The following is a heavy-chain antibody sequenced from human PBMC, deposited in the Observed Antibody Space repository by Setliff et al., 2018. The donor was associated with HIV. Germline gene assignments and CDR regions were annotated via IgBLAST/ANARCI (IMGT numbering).Heavy chain of an antibody. CDR1: GYRFTGFA. CDR3: ARSLREYSYGSPDY. CDR2: INAGTGNT. D-gene: IGHD5-18*01. V-gene: IGHV1-3*01. Sequence: GASVKVSCKASGYRFTGFAIHRVRQAPGQRFEWMGWINAGTGNTKYSQKFQDRVTISRDIHANTAYMELSSLRSEDTAIYYCARSLREYSYGSPDYWGPGTLVTVSS. J-gene: IGHJ4*02.